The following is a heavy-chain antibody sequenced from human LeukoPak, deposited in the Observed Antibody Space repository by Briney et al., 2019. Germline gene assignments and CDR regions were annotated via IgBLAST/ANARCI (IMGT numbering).Heavy chain of an antibody. CDR1: GFIFSDYY. CDR3: AIYYDSSGSIDH. D-gene: IGHD3-22*01. CDR2: ISDSGSTI. V-gene: IGHV3-11*01. J-gene: IGHJ4*02. Sequence: GGSLRLSCAASGFIFSDYYMTWIRQTPGEGLEWLSYISDSGSTINYADSVKGRLTISRDNAKKSLFLQMNSLRAEDTAVYYCAIYYDSSGSIDHWGQGTLVTVSS.